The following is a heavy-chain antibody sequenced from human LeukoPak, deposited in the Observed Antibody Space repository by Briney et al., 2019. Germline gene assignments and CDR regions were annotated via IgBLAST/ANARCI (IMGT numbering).Heavy chain of an antibody. V-gene: IGHV1-2*02. CDR3: AEHCSGGSCPGV. J-gene: IGHJ4*02. CDR2: INPNSDGT. D-gene: IGHD2-15*01. CDR1: GYIFTGYY. Sequence: ASVKVSCKASGYIFTGYYMHWVRQAPGQGLEWMGWINPNSDGTNYSQKFQGRVTMTRDTSISTAYMELSRMRSDDAAVYYCAEHCSGGSCPGVWGQGTLVTVSS.